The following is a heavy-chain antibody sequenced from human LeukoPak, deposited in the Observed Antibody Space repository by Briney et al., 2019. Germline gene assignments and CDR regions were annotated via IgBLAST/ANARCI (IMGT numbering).Heavy chain of an antibody. CDR2: IKEDGSEK. Sequence: GGSLRLSCAASGFTFSNYWMSWVRQAPGKGLEWVANIKEDGSEKHYVDSVRGRFTISRDNAKNSLYLQMNSLRVEDTAVYYCARTIRGYWGQGTLVTVSS. CDR1: GFTFSNYW. J-gene: IGHJ4*02. V-gene: IGHV3-7*03. D-gene: IGHD3-10*01. CDR3: ARTIRGY.